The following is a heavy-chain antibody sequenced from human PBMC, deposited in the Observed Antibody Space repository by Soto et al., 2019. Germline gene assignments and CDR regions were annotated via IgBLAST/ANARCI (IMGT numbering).Heavy chain of an antibody. V-gene: IGHV3-23*01. CDR3: AKQLELGDYYYYYMDV. CDR2: ISGSGGST. Sequence: GGSLRLSCAASGFTFSSYAMSWVRQAPGKGLEWVSAISGSGGSTYYADSVKGRFTISRDNSKNTLYLQMNSLRAEDTAVYYCAKQLELGDYYYYYMDVWGKGTTVTVSS. CDR1: GFTFSSYA. D-gene: IGHD1-7*01. J-gene: IGHJ6*03.